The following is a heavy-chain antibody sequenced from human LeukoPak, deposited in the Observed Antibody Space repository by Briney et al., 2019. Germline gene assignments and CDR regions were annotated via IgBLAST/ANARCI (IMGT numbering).Heavy chain of an antibody. Sequence: PGGSLRLSCVSSGFSFSNYAMSWVRQAPGKGLEWVSSISGSGGSTHYADSVKGRFTISRDKTKNTLYLQMNSLRAEDTAVYYRAKSAYYDASGYYREYYFDYWGQGTLVTVSS. CDR1: GFSFSNYA. J-gene: IGHJ4*02. D-gene: IGHD3-22*01. V-gene: IGHV3-23*01. CDR3: AKSAYYDASGYYREYYFDY. CDR2: ISGSGGST.